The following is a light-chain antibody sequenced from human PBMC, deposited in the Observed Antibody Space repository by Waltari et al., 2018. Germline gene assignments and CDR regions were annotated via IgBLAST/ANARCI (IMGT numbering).Light chain of an antibody. CDR1: ELPKKY. CDR2: EDT. CDR3: YSSDSTGLRV. V-gene: IGLV3-10*01. J-gene: IGLJ1*01. Sequence: YELTQPPSLSVSPGQTARITCAGHELPKKYAYWFQQKSGQAPRLVMYEDTKRPSGIPERFSGSSSGTVATLTITGAQVDDEADYYCYSSDSTGLRVFGGGTTVVVL.